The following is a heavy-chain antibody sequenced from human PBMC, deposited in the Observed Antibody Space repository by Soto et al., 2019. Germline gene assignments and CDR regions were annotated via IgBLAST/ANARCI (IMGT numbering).Heavy chain of an antibody. D-gene: IGHD2-15*01. CDR3: ARDQNCSGYLDY. CDR2: IYYSGFT. V-gene: IGHV4-59*11. CDR1: GGSISSHY. J-gene: IGHJ4*02. Sequence: PSETLSLTCSVSGGSISSHYWSWIRQPPGKGLEWIGYIYYSGFTDYNPSLKSRVTISEDTSKNQFSLRLTSVTAADTAVYYCARDQNCSGYLDYWGQGILVTVSS.